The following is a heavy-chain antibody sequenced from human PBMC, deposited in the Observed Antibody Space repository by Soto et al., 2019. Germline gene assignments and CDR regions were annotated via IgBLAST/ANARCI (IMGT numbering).Heavy chain of an antibody. CDR3: TTDLAEMATAERDY. CDR2: IKSKTDGGTT. J-gene: IGHJ4*02. D-gene: IGHD5-18*01. Sequence: EVQLVESGGGLVKPGGSLRLSCAASGFTFSNAWMNWVRQAPGKGLEWVGRIKSKTDGGTTDYAAPVKGRFTISRDDSKNTLYLQMNSLKTEDTAVYYCTTDLAEMATAERDYWGQGTLVTVSS. CDR1: GFTFSNAW. V-gene: IGHV3-15*07.